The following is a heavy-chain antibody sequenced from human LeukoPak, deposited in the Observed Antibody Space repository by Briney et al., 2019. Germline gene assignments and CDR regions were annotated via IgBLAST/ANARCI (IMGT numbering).Heavy chain of an antibody. CDR1: GGSISSSSYY. Sequence: SSETLSLTCTVSGGSISSSSYYWGWIRQPPGKGLEWIGSIYYSGSTYYNPSLKSRVTISVDTSKNQFSLKLSSVTAADTAVYYCARDLERNYGGKPFDYWGQGTLVTVSS. J-gene: IGHJ4*02. CDR2: IYYSGST. D-gene: IGHD4-23*01. CDR3: ARDLERNYGGKPFDY. V-gene: IGHV4-39*07.